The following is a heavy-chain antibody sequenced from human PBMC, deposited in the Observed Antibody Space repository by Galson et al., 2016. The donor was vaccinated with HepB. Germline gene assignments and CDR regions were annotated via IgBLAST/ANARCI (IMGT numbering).Heavy chain of an antibody. CDR1: GDSVKSKSSY. J-gene: IGHJ4*02. V-gene: IGHV4-39*01. CDR2: ISNRGTT. Sequence: SETLSLTCAVSGDSVKSKSSYWDWIRQSPGKGLEWIGTISNRGTTKYNPSLKSRVTMSLDTSSNQFSLKLTSVTASDTAVYYCARHSDNYGSGSYHTYQLDFWGQGILATVSS. CDR3: ARHSDNYGSGSYHTYQLDF. D-gene: IGHD3-10*01.